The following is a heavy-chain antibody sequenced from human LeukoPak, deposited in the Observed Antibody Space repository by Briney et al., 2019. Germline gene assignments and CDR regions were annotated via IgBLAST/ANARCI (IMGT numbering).Heavy chain of an antibody. Sequence: SVTVSCKASGCTFSSYAISWVRQAPGQGLEWMGGIIPIFGTANYAQKFQGRVTITTDESTSTAYMELSSLRSEDTAVYYCASGITMVRGVIKGPHYFDYWGQGTLVTVSS. CDR2: IIPIFGTA. CDR3: ASGITMVRGVIKGPHYFDY. D-gene: IGHD3-10*01. J-gene: IGHJ4*02. V-gene: IGHV1-69*05. CDR1: GCTFSSYA.